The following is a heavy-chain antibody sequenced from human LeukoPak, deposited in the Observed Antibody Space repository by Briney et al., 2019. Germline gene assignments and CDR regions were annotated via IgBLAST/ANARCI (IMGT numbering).Heavy chain of an antibody. CDR1: GGSISSGGYY. CDR2: IYHSGST. Sequence: SETLSLTCTVSGGSISSGGYYWSWIRQPPGKGLEWIGYIYHSGSTYYNPSLKSRVTISVDRSKNQFSLKLSSVTAADTAVYYCARGGYCSSTSCPRGGYWFDPWGQGTLVTVSS. J-gene: IGHJ5*02. V-gene: IGHV4-30-2*01. D-gene: IGHD2-2*01. CDR3: ARGGYCSSTSCPRGGYWFDP.